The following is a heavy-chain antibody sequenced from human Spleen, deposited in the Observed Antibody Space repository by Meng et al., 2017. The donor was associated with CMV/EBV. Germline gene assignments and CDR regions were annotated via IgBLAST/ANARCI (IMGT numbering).Heavy chain of an antibody. CDR3: ARVSPTFGNYFDL. V-gene: IGHV3-11*04. J-gene: IGHJ4*02. D-gene: IGHD3-16*01. CDR1: GFTFSTYF. Sequence: CAGSGFTFSTYFVRSLRQALGRGLELLSFVGASYSSFFYADSVQCRFTFYRDNALGSLFLPMNSLGVDYTALYYCARVSPTFGNYFDLWGQGTLVTVSS. CDR2: VGASYSSF.